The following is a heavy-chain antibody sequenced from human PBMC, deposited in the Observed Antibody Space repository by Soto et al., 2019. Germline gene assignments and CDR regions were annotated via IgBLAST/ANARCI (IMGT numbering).Heavy chain of an antibody. CDR3: PRGRRVPGIAAY. J-gene: IGHJ4*02. Sequence: QVQLQQWGAGLLKPSETLSLTCAVYGGSFSGYYWSWIRQPPGKGLEWIGEINHSGSTNYNPSLKSRVTISVDRSKNQFSLNLSSVTAADTAVYYCPRGRRVPGIAAYWGQGTLFTVSS. D-gene: IGHD6-25*01. CDR1: GGSFSGYY. CDR2: INHSGST. V-gene: IGHV4-34*01.